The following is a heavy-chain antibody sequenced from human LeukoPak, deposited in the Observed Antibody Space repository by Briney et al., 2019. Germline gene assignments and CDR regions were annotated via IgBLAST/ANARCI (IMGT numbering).Heavy chain of an antibody. CDR1: GGSISSGGYY. CDR3: ARDLDSSGAFDI. CDR2: IYHSGST. Sequence: PSETLSLTCTVSGGSISSGGYYWSWIRQPPGKGLEWIGYIYHSGSTYYNPSLKSRVTISVDRSKNQFSLKLSSVTAADTAVYYCARDLDSSGAFDIWGQGTMVTVSS. D-gene: IGHD6-19*01. J-gene: IGHJ3*02. V-gene: IGHV4-30-2*01.